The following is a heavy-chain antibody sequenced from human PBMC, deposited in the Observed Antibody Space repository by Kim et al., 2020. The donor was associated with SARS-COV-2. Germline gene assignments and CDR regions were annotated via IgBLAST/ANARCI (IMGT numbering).Heavy chain of an antibody. J-gene: IGHJ3*02. CDR3: TREDVLLWFGELGADAFDI. V-gene: IGHV3-49*03. CDR1: GFTFGDYA. CDR2: IRSKAYGGTT. Sequence: GGSLRLSCTASGFTFGDYAMSWFRQAPGKGLEWVGFIRSKAYGGTTEYAASVKGRFTISRDDSKSIAYLQMNSLKTEDTAVYYCTREDVLLWFGELGADAFDIWGQGTMVTVSS. D-gene: IGHD3-10*01.